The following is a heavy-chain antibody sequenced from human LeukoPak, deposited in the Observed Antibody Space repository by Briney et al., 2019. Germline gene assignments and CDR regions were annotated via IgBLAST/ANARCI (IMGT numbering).Heavy chain of an antibody. Sequence: SETLSLTCTVSGGSISSSSYYWGWIRQPPGKGLEWIGSIYYSGSTYYNPSLKSRVTISVDTSKNQFSLKLSFVTAADTAVYYCARGEGNDYGDFDYWGQGTLVTVSS. J-gene: IGHJ4*02. CDR2: IYYSGST. V-gene: IGHV4-39*07. CDR3: ARGEGNDYGDFDY. CDR1: GGSISSSSYY. D-gene: IGHD4-17*01.